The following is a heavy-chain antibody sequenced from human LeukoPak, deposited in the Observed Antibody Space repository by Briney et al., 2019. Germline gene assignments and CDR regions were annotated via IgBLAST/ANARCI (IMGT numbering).Heavy chain of an antibody. Sequence: SETLSLTCAVYGGSFSGYYWSWIRQPPGKGLEWIGEINHSGSTNYNPSLKSRVTISEDTSKNQFSLKLSSVTAADTAVYYCALIVVVAATADDYWGQGTLVTVSS. J-gene: IGHJ4*02. D-gene: IGHD2-15*01. CDR1: GGSFSGYY. CDR3: ALIVVVAATADDY. V-gene: IGHV4-34*01. CDR2: INHSGST.